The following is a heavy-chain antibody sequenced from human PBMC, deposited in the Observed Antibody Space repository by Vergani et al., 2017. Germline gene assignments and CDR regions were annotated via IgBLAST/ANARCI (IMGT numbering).Heavy chain of an antibody. CDR3: ARATGGYSGYDAFDI. CDR1: GGSISSYY. D-gene: IGHD5-12*01. CDR2: IYYSGST. V-gene: IGHV4-59*01. J-gene: IGHJ3*02. Sequence: QVQLQESGPGLVKPSETLSLTCTVSGGSISSYYWSWIRQPPGKGLEWIGYIYYSGSTNYNPSLKSRVTISVGTSKNQFSLKLSSVTAADTAVYYCARATGGYSGYDAFDIWGQGTMVTVSS.